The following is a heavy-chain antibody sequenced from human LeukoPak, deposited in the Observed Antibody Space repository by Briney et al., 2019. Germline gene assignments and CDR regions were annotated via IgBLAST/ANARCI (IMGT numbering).Heavy chain of an antibody. CDR3: ARDRQIAY. Sequence: GGSLRLSCAASGFTFSNYWLTWVRQAPGQGLEGGANIKQDGSEKEYVDSVKGRFTISRDNAKNSLYLQMNSLRAEDTAVYYCARDRQIAYWGQGTLVTVSS. J-gene: IGHJ4*02. V-gene: IGHV3-7*01. CDR1: GFTFSNYW. CDR2: IKQDGSEK.